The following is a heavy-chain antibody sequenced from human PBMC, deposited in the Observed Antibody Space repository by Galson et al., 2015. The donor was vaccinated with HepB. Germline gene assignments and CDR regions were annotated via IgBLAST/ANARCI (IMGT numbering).Heavy chain of an antibody. CDR2: ISYDGSNK. J-gene: IGHJ4*02. Sequence: SLRLSCAASGFTFSSYAMHWVRQAPGKGLEWVAVISYDGSNKYYADSVKGRFTISRDNSKSTLYLQMNSLRAEDTAVYYCARGDPPHPAFDYWGQGTLVTVSS. CDR1: GFTFSSYA. CDR3: ARGDPPHPAFDY. D-gene: IGHD3-16*01. V-gene: IGHV3-30*04.